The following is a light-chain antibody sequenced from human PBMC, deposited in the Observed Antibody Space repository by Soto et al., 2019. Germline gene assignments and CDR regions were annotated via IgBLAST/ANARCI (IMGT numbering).Light chain of an antibody. Sequence: DIVLTQSPGTLSLSPGERGTLSCRANQSVSSNYLAWYQQKPGQAPRLLIYGASSRATGIPDRISGSGSGTDFTLTISRLDPEDFAVYYCQQRSNWPPITFGQGTRLEI. J-gene: IGKJ5*01. CDR3: QQRSNWPPIT. CDR2: GAS. V-gene: IGKV3D-20*02. CDR1: QSVSSNY.